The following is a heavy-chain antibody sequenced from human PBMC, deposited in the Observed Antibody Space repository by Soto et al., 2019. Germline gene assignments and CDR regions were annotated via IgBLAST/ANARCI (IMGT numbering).Heavy chain of an antibody. J-gene: IGHJ4*02. D-gene: IGHD3-22*01. Sequence: QLQLQESGSGLVKPSQTLSLSCAVSGGSISSGGYSWSWIRQPPGKGLEWIGYIYHSGSTYYNPSLKSRATISVDRSKNQFSLKLSSVTAADTAVYYCVRTTYYYDSSGWAHPYYFDYWGQGTLVTVSS. CDR3: VRTTYYYDSSGWAHPYYFDY. V-gene: IGHV4-30-2*01. CDR1: GGSISSGGYS. CDR2: IYHSGST.